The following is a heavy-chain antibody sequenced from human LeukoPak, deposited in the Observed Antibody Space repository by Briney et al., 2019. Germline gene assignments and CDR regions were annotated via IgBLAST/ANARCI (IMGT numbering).Heavy chain of an antibody. V-gene: IGHV1-46*01. Sequence: PGASVKVSCKASGYSFTSHYMHWVRQAPGQGLEWLGLINPSGSSTLYAQKFQGRVTMTRDMSTTTDYMELSSLRSEDTAVYYCAKDNSGGEFAMVVGPLGQGTLVTVSS. CDR3: AKDNSGGEFAMVVGP. J-gene: IGHJ5*02. D-gene: IGHD2-15*01. CDR1: GYSFTSHY. CDR2: INPSGSST.